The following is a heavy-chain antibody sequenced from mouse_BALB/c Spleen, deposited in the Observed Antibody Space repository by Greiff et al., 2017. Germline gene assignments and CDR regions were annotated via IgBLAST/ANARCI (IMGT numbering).Heavy chain of an antibody. CDR1: GYTFTSYW. D-gene: IGHD2-4*01. CDR2: INPSTGYT. V-gene: IGHV1-7*01. Sequence: VKLMESGAELAKPGASVKMSCKASGYTFTSYWMHWVKQRPGQGLEWIGYINPSTGYTEYNQKFKDKATLTADKSSSTAYMQLSSLTSEDSAVYYCAKGYYDYDYAMDYWGQGTSVTVSS. J-gene: IGHJ4*01. CDR3: AKGYYDYDYAMDY.